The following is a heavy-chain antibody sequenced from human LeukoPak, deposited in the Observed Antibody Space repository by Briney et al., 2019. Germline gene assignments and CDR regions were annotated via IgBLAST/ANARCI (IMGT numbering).Heavy chain of an antibody. V-gene: IGHV4-59*01. J-gene: IGHJ4*02. CDR2: IYYSGST. D-gene: IGHD5-18*01. Sequence: SETLSLTCTVSGGSISSYYWSWIRQPPGKGLEWIGYIYYSGSTNYNPSLKGRVTISVDTSKNQFSLKLSSVTAADTAVYYCARAEEWLPDFDYWGQGTLVTVSS. CDR3: ARAEEWLPDFDY. CDR1: GGSISSYY.